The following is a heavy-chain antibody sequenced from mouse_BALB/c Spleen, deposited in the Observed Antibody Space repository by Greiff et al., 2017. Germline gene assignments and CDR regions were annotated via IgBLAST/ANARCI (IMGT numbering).Heavy chain of an antibody. CDR2: ISSGSSTI. CDR1: GFTFSSFG. D-gene: IGHD1-1*01. V-gene: IGHV5-17*02. Sequence: DVKLQESGGGLVQPGGSRKLSCAASGFTFSSFGMHWVRQAPEKGLEWVAYISSGSSTIYYADTVKGRFTISRDNPKNTLFLQMTSLRSEDTAMYYCASPLRDYAMDYWGQGTSVTVSS. CDR3: ASPLRDYAMDY. J-gene: IGHJ4*01.